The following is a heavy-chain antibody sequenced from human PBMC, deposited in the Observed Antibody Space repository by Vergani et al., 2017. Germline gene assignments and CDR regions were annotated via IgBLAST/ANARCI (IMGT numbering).Heavy chain of an antibody. Sequence: EVQLLESGGNLIQPGGSLRLSCGASGFTFSSYAMTWVRLAPGKGLQWVSAISARYPSTYYADSVKGRFTISRDNSKNMLYLQMNSLRAEDTAVYYCAKARDTNCKGGNCYSYYYGLDLWVQGTTVTVSS. D-gene: IGHD2-21*01. CDR1: GFTFSSYA. CDR2: ISARYPST. J-gene: IGHJ6*02. CDR3: AKARDTNCKGGNCYSYYYGLDL. V-gene: IGHV3-23*01.